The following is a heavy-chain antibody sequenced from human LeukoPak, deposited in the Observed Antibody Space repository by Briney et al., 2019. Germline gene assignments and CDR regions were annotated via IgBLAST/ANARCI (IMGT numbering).Heavy chain of an antibody. Sequence: GGSLRLSCAASGFTFSSYAMSWVRQAPGKGLEWVSSISDSGGSTKYADSVKGRFTISRDNSKNTLYLQMNSLRAEDTAVYYCAKDRIVGAFNAEFAYWGQGTLVTVSS. CDR3: AKDRIVGAFNAEFAY. V-gene: IGHV3-23*01. D-gene: IGHD1-26*01. J-gene: IGHJ4*02. CDR2: ISDSGGST. CDR1: GFTFSSYA.